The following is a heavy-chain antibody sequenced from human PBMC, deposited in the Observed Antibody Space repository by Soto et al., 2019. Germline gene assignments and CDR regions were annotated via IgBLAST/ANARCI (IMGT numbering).Heavy chain of an antibody. V-gene: IGHV1-3*01. CDR3: ARVSLGGFPNNWFVP. CDR1: GYTFTSYA. J-gene: IGHJ5*02. Sequence: GASVKVSCKASGYTFTSYAMHWVRQAPGQRLEWMGWINAGNGNTKYSQKFQGRVTITRDTSASTAYMELSSLRSEDTAVYYCARVSLGGFPNNWFVPWGQGTLVTVSS. CDR2: INAGNGNT.